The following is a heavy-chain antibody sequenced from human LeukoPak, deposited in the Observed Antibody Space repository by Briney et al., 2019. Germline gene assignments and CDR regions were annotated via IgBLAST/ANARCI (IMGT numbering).Heavy chain of an antibody. D-gene: IGHD4-23*01. CDR3: ARVVGYRPGGGNDIDY. J-gene: IGHJ4*02. CDR1: GYTFTSYD. V-gene: IGHV1-8*01. CDR2: MNPNSGNT. Sequence: ASVTVSCKASGYTFTSYDINWVRQAPGQGLEWMGWMNPNSGNTAYAQKFQGRVTMTRNTSISTAYMELSSLRSEDTAVYYCARVVGYRPGGGNDIDYWGQGTLVTVSS.